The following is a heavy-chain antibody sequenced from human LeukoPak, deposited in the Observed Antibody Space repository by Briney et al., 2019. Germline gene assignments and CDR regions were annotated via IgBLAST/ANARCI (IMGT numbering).Heavy chain of an antibody. Sequence: GGSLRLSCAASGFTFSSYWMSWVRQAPGKGLEWVANIKQDGSEKYYVDSVKGRFTISRDNAKNSLYLQMNSLRAEDTAVYYCARVRYSSSSNYMDVWGKGTTVTVSS. V-gene: IGHV3-7*01. CDR2: IKQDGSEK. J-gene: IGHJ6*03. CDR1: GFTFSSYW. D-gene: IGHD6-13*01. CDR3: ARVRYSSSSNYMDV.